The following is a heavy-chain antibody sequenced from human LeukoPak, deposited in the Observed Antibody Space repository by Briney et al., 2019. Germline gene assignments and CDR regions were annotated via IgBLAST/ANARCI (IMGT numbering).Heavy chain of an antibody. D-gene: IGHD5-24*01. CDR2: ISSSGSTI. CDR1: GFTFSSYE. CDR3: ARKRGWLQPLGLDY. Sequence: GGSLRLSCAASGFTFSSYEMNWVRQAPGKGLEWVSHISSSGSTIYYADSVKGRFTISRDNAKNSLYLQMNSLRAEDTAVYYCARKRGWLQPLGLDYWGQGTLVTVSS. J-gene: IGHJ4*02. V-gene: IGHV3-48*03.